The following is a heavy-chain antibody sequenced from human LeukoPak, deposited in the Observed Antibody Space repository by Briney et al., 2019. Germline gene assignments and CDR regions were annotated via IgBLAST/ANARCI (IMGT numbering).Heavy chain of an antibody. CDR1: GGSISSYY. J-gene: IGHJ4*02. Sequence: TSSETLSLTCTVSGGSISSYYWSWIRQPPGKGLEWIGYTYYSGSTNYNPSLKSRVTISVDTSKNQFSLKLSSVTAADTAVYYCARWAQESYYFDYWGQGTLVTVSS. CDR2: TYYSGST. V-gene: IGHV4-59*01. CDR3: ARWAQESYYFDY.